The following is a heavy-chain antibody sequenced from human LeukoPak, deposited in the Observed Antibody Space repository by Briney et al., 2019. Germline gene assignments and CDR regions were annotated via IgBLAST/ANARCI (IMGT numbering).Heavy chain of an antibody. Sequence: GGSLRLSCAASGFTFSSYWMSWVRQAPGKGLEWVANIKQDGSEKYYVDFVKGRFTISRDNAKNSLYLQMNSLRAEDTAVYYCARDQRYCSSSSCPWEPSDYWGQGTLVTVSS. D-gene: IGHD2-2*01. CDR1: GFTFSSYW. CDR2: IKQDGSEK. V-gene: IGHV3-7*05. CDR3: ARDQRYCSSSSCPWEPSDY. J-gene: IGHJ4*02.